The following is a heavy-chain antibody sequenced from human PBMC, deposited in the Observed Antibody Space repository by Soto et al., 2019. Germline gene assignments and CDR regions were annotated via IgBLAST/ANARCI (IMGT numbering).Heavy chain of an antibody. Sequence: QLQLQESGPGLVKPSETLSLTCTVSGGSITSNAYYWGWIRQPPGKGLEWLGYIYYSGSASYNPSHKSRVTMSVDTSKNQFSLKLSSVTAADTAVYYCARRPKRGSYSWCFDYWGQGTLVTVSS. D-gene: IGHD1-26*01. CDR1: GGSITSNAYY. J-gene: IGHJ4*02. CDR3: ARRPKRGSYSWCFDY. V-gene: IGHV4-39*01. CDR2: IYYSGSA.